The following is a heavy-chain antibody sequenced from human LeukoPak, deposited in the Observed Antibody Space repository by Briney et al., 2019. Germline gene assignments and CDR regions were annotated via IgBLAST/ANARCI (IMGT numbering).Heavy chain of an antibody. D-gene: IGHD2-8*01. CDR2: ISSSSSYI. J-gene: IGHJ3*02. Sequence: GGSLRLSCAASGFTFSSYSMNWVRQTPGKGLEWVSSISSSSSYIYYADSVKGRFTISRDNAKNSLYLQMNSLRAEDTAVYYCARDRTMDCTNGVCYSRGAFDIWGQGTMVTVSS. V-gene: IGHV3-21*01. CDR3: ARDRTMDCTNGVCYSRGAFDI. CDR1: GFTFSSYS.